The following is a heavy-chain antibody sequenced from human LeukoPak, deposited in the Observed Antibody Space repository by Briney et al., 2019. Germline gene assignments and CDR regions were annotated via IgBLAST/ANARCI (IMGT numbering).Heavy chain of an antibody. CDR1: GFTVSSNY. V-gene: IGHV3-53*01. Sequence: GGSLRLSCAASGFTVSSNYMNWVRQAPGKGLEWVSVIYGGGNTYYADSVEGRFTISGDNSKNTVFLQMNSLRAEDTAVYYCARASFYYDARALDPWGQGALVTVSS. CDR2: IYGGGNT. J-gene: IGHJ5*02. D-gene: IGHD3-22*01. CDR3: ARASFYYDARALDP.